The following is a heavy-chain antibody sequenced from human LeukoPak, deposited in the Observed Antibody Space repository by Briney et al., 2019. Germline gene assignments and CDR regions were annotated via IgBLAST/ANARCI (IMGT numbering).Heavy chain of an antibody. D-gene: IGHD1-1*01. CDR1: GFTFISYG. J-gene: IGHJ4*02. CDR2: ISYDGSNK. Sequence: PGGSLRLSCAPSGFTFISYGMHLVRQAPGKGLEWVAVISYDGSNKYYADSVKGRFTISRDNSKNTLYLQMNSLRAEDTAVYSCATHPRLERHPLLDYWGQGTLVTVSS. V-gene: IGHV3-30*03. CDR3: ATHPRLERHPLLDY.